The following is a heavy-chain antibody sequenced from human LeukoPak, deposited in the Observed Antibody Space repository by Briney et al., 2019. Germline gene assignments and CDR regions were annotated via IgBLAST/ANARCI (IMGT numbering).Heavy chain of an antibody. Sequence: ASVKVSCKASGYTFTSYYMHWVRQAPGQGLEWMGIINPGGGSTSYAQKFQGRVTMTRDTSTSTVYMELSSLRSEDTAVYYCARDLPDYYDSSGYYYYSLAFDIWGQGTMVTVSS. V-gene: IGHV1-46*01. D-gene: IGHD3-22*01. CDR2: INPGGGST. CDR1: GYTFTSYY. J-gene: IGHJ3*02. CDR3: ARDLPDYYDSSGYYYYSLAFDI.